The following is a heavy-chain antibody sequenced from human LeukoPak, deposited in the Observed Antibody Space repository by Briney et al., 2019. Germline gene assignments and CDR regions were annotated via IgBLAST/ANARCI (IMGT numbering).Heavy chain of an antibody. CDR1: GGSISSSNYY. CDR3: ARGGLGGITAYSNYLFDY. Sequence: SETLSLTCTVSGGSISSSNYYWGWIRQPPGKGLEWIGTIYYSGSTHYNPSLKSRVTISIDTSKNQFSLNLTSVTAADTAVYYCARGGLGGITAYSNYLFDYWGQGTLVTVSS. D-gene: IGHD4-11*01. V-gene: IGHV4-39*07. CDR2: IYYSGST. J-gene: IGHJ4*02.